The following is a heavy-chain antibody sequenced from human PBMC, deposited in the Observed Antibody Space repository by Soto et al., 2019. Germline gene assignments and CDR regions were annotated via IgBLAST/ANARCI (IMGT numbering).Heavy chain of an antibody. CDR1: GFTFGNFG. V-gene: IGHV3-30*03. Sequence: QVQLVESGGGVVQPGRSLRLSCAASGFTFGNFGIHWVRQAPGKGLEWVADISCDGSRKFYADSVKGRFTISRDNSKNTLYLQMNSLRTEDTAVYFCARGCSGGTNCFYFDFWGQGILVTVSS. D-gene: IGHD6-13*01. CDR3: ARGCSGGTNCFYFDF. J-gene: IGHJ4*02. CDR2: ISCDGSRK.